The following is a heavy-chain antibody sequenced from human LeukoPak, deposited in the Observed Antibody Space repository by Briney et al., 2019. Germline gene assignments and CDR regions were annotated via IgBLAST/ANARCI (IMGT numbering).Heavy chain of an antibody. J-gene: IGHJ4*02. CDR3: ARMHGEIDY. Sequence: GGSLRLSCAASGFTFSGYWMHWVRQAPGKGLVWVSRINGDGTSTSYADSVKGRFTISRDNAKSSLYLQMNSLRAEDTAVYYCARMHGEIDYWGQGTLVTVSS. V-gene: IGHV3-74*01. CDR2: INGDGTST. CDR1: GFTFSGYW. D-gene: IGHD3-10*01.